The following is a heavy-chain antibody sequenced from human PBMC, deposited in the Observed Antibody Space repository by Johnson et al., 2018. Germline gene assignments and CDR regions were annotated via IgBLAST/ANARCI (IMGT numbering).Heavy chain of an antibody. V-gene: IGHV3-15*07. J-gene: IGHJ3*02. CDR3: AREKYYHSTHDAFDI. CDR2: IKSKTDGGTT. CDR1: GFTFNSAW. D-gene: IGHD2/OR15-2a*01. Sequence: VQLVQSGGGLVKPGGSLRLSCAASGFTFNSAWMTWVRQAPGKGLEWVGRIKSKTDGGTTDYAAPAKGRFTISRNDSENTLYLQMNSLRAEDTAVYYCAREKYYHSTHDAFDIWGQGTMVTVSS.